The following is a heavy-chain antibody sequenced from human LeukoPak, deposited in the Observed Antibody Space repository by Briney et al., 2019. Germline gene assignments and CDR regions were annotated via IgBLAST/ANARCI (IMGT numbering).Heavy chain of an antibody. J-gene: IGHJ3*02. CDR1: GFTFDDYA. D-gene: IGHD2-15*01. CDR2: ISWNSCSI. V-gene: IGHV3-9*01. CDR3: AKPLGYCSGGSCYDGAFDI. Sequence: PGGALRLSCAASGFTFDDYAMHWVRQAPGKGLEWVSGISWNSCSIGYADSVKGRFTISRDNAKNSLYLQMNSLRAEDTALYYYAKPLGYCSGGSCYDGAFDIWGQGTMVTVSS.